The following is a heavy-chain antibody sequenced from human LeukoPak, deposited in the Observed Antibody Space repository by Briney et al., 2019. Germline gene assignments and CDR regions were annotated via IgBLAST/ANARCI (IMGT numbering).Heavy chain of an antibody. CDR1: GFTFSNYW. Sequence: PGGSLRLSCAASGFTFSNYWMSWVRQAPGKGPEWVANIKEDGRETYYLDSVEGRFTISRDNAKNSLELQMNSLRVEDTAIYYCAKDQNFRPSAFFDSWGQGILVTVSS. CDR2: IKEDGRET. D-gene: IGHD2/OR15-2a*01. J-gene: IGHJ4*02. V-gene: IGHV3-7*04. CDR3: AKDQNFRPSAFFDS.